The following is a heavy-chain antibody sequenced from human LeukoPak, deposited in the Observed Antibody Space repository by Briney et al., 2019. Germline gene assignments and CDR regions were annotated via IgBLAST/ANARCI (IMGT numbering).Heavy chain of an antibody. CDR2: ISGGGVST. J-gene: IGHJ4*02. Sequence: SGGSLRLSCAASESTFSSYGMNWVRQAPGKGLEWLSTISGGGVSTHYADSVKGRFTISRDNSKNTLYLQMNGLRVEDTAVYYCAKDAVGAGGFDYWGQGTLVTVSS. CDR3: AKDAVGAGGFDY. D-gene: IGHD1-26*01. V-gene: IGHV3-23*01. CDR1: ESTFSSYG.